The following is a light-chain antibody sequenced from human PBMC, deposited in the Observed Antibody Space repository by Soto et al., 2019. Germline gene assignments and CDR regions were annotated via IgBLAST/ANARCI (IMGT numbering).Light chain of an antibody. V-gene: IGKV4-1*01. Sequence: DIVMTQSPDSLSVSLGERATINCKSSQSILNSSNNRNYLAWYQQKPGQPPKLLIYWASTRESGVPDRFSGSGSGTDFTLTIISLQAEDLAFYYCHHYHISPFAFGQETKLEIK. CDR2: WAS. J-gene: IGKJ2*01. CDR1: QSILNSSNNRNY. CDR3: HHYHISPFA.